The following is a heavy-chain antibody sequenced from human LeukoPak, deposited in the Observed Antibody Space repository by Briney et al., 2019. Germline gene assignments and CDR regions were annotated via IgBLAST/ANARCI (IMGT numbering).Heavy chain of an antibody. V-gene: IGHV3-23*01. Sequence: GGSLRLSCAASGFTFSSYAMSWVRQAPGKGLEWVSAISGSDSTYYADSVKGRFTISRDNSKNTLYLQMNNLRAEDTAVYYCVKDSPYAYYGSGSYWDYWGQGTLVTVSS. D-gene: IGHD3-10*01. CDR2: ISGSDST. J-gene: IGHJ4*02. CDR1: GFTFSSYA. CDR3: VKDSPYAYYGSGSYWDY.